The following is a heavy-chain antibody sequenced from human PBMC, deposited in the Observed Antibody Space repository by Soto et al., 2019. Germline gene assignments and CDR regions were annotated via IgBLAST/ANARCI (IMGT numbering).Heavy chain of an antibody. CDR3: TRGGDAYKNGR. CDR2: IHYSGST. J-gene: IGHJ4*02. CDR1: GGSVSIGTYY. D-gene: IGHD2-21*01. Sequence: SETLSLTCTVPGGSVSIGTYYWSWIRQPPGKGLEWIGFIHYSGSTNYNPSLKSRVTMSVDTSKNQFSLKLTSVNAADTAVYYCTRGGDAYKNGRWGQGTLVTVSS. V-gene: IGHV4-61*01.